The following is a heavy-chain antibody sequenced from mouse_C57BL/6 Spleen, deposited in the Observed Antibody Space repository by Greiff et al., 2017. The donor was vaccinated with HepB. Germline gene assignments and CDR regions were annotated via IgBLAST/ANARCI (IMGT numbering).Heavy chain of an antibody. CDR3: ARDGDSYYYGSSLFDY. CDR1: GFTFSDYY. Sequence: EVQRVESVGGLVQPGSSMKLSCTASGFTFSDYYMAWVRQVPEKGLEWVANINYDGGSTYYLDSLKSRFIISRDNAKNILYLQMSSLKSEDTATYYCARDGDSYYYGSSLFDYWGQGTTLTVSS. D-gene: IGHD1-1*01. CDR2: INYDGGST. V-gene: IGHV5-16*01. J-gene: IGHJ2*01.